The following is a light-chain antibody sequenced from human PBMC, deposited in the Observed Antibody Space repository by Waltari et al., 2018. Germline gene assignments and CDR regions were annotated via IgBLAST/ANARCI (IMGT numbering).Light chain of an antibody. J-gene: IGLJ2*01. CDR3: QSYDTNLVV. Sequence: QSVLAQPPSVSGAPGKRVTIPCPGSSSNIGAGHAVHWYQPLPGTAPNILIYGNNNRPSGFPDRCSGSKSGTSASLAITGLQAEDEASYYCQSYDTNLVVFGGGTKLTVL. CDR2: GNN. V-gene: IGLV1-40*01. CDR1: SSNIGAGHA.